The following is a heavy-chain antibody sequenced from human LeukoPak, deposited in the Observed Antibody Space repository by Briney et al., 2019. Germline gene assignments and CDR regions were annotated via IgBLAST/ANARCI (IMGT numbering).Heavy chain of an antibody. CDR2: ISYDGSNK. D-gene: IGHD3-10*01. Sequence: GRSLRLSCAASGFTFSSYTIHWVRQAPGKGLEWVAVISYDGSNKYYADSVKGRFTISRDNSKNTLYLQMNSLRAEDTAVYYCARDRAGDYYGSGVDYWGQGTLVTVSS. V-gene: IGHV3-30-3*01. J-gene: IGHJ4*02. CDR1: GFTFSSYT. CDR3: ARDRAGDYYGSGVDY.